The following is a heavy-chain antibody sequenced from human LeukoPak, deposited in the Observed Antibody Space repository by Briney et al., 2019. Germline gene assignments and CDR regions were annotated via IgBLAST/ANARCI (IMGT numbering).Heavy chain of an antibody. CDR3: ARGGDGYNYDYYYYTDV. J-gene: IGHJ6*03. CDR2: IYYSGST. CDR1: GGSISSYY. D-gene: IGHD5-24*01. V-gene: IGHV4-59*01. Sequence: SETLSLTCTVSGGSISSYYWSWIRQPPGKGLEWIGYIYYSGSTNYNPSLKSRVTISVDTSKNQFSLKLSSVTAADTAVYYCARGGDGYNYDYYYYTDVWGKGTTVTVSS.